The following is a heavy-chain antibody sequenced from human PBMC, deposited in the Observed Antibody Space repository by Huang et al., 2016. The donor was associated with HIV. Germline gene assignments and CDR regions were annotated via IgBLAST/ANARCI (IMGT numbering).Heavy chain of an antibody. CDR3: ARESPYGSGTYCPFDY. CDR1: GYSLTHYA. Sequence: QVQLVQSGSELTKPGASVKVSCRTFGYSLTHYALTWVRQRPGQGLVWMGVIKTNTGNPMYSHIFTGRFVFSLDTSVNTAYLEINGLKTEDTAMYYCARESPYGSGTYCPFDYWGQGSLVTVSS. J-gene: IGHJ4*02. V-gene: IGHV7-4-1*02. D-gene: IGHD3-10*01. CDR2: IKTNTGNP.